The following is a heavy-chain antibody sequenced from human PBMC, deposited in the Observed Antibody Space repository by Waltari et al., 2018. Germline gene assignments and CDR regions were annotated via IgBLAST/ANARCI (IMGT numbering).Heavy chain of an antibody. CDR2: ISGSGGST. CDR1: GFTFSSYA. CDR3: AKKSSYYYDSSGYYRHGMDV. Sequence: EVQLLESGGGLVQPGGSLRLSCAASGFTFSSYAMSWVRQAPGKGLEWVSAISGSGGSTSYADSVKGRFTISRDNSKNTLYLQMNSLRAEDTAVYYCAKKSSYYYDSSGYYRHGMDVWGQGTTVTVSS. V-gene: IGHV3-23*01. D-gene: IGHD3-22*01. J-gene: IGHJ6*02.